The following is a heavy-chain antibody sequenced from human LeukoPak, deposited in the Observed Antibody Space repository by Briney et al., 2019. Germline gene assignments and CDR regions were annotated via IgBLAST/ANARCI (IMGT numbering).Heavy chain of an antibody. J-gene: IGHJ6*03. Sequence: ASVKVSCKASGGTFSSYAISRVRQAPGQGVEWMGGIIPIFGTANYAQKFQGRVTITTDESTSTAYMELSSLRSEDTAVYYCARVKVVPAAISSYYYYMDVWGKGTTVTVSS. V-gene: IGHV1-69*05. CDR3: ARVKVVPAAISSYYYYMDV. CDR2: IIPIFGTA. CDR1: GGTFSSYA. D-gene: IGHD2-2*01.